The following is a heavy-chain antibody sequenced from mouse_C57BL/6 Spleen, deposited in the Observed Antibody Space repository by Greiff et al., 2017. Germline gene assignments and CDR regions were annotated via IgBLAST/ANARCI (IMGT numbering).Heavy chain of an antibody. J-gene: IGHJ3*01. D-gene: IGHD2-2*01. CDR2: INPSTGGT. CDR3: ARSGVVTTGFAY. V-gene: IGHV1-42*01. Sequence: VQLQQSGPELVKPGASVKISCKASGYSFTGYYMNWVKQSPEKSLEWIGEINPSTGGTTYNQKFKAKATLTVDKSSSTAYMQLKSLTSEDSAVYYCARSGVVTTGFAYWGQGTLVTVAA. CDR1: GYSFTGYY.